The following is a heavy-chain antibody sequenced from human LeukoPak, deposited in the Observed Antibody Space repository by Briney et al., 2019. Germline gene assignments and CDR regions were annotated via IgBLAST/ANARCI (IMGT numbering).Heavy chain of an antibody. J-gene: IGHJ6*02. D-gene: IGHD3-3*01. Sequence: ASVKVSCKASGYTFTGYYMHWVRQAPGQGLEWMGWINPNSGGTNYAQKFQGRVTMTRDTSISTAYMELSRLRSDDTAVYYCARESDFWSGPYYYHGMDVWGQGTTVTVSS. CDR3: ARESDFWSGPYYYHGMDV. V-gene: IGHV1-2*02. CDR1: GYTFTGYY. CDR2: INPNSGGT.